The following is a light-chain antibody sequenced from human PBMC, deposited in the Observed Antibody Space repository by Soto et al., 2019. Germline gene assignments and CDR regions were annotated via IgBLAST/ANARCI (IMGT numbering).Light chain of an antibody. CDR3: QQRSNWPRWT. V-gene: IGKV3-11*01. Sequence: EIVLTQSPATLSLSPGERATLSCRASQSVSNYLAWYQQKPGQAPRLLIYDASNRATGIPARFSGSGSGTDLTLTISSLEPGDFAVYYCQQRSNWPRWTFGQGTKVEIK. CDR1: QSVSNY. CDR2: DAS. J-gene: IGKJ1*01.